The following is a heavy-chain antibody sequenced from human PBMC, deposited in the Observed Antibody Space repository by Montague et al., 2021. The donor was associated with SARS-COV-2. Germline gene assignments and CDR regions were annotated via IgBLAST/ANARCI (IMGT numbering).Heavy chain of an antibody. V-gene: IGHV4-34*01. J-gene: IGHJ6*02. CDR1: GGSFSGYC. CDR3: ARGVLGENRYASGWFLTHHHNSLDV. D-gene: IGHD6-19*01. Sequence: SETLSLTCAVYGGSFSGYCWSWIRQSPGKGLEWIGEINHSGDTNYNPPLKSRVTISVDTSKSQFSLKLRSVTAADMAVYYCARGVLGENRYASGWFLTHHHNSLDVWGQGTTVTVSS. CDR2: INHSGDT.